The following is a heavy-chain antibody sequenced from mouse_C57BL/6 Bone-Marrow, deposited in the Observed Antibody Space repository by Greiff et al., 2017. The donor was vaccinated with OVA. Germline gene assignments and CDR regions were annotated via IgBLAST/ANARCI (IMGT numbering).Heavy chain of an antibody. Sequence: EVHLVESGPGLVKPSQSLSLTCSVTGYSITSGYYWNWIRQFPGNKLEWMGYISYDGSNNYNPSLKNRISITRDTSKNQFFLKLNSVTTEDTATYYCATLSWFAYWGQGTLVTVSA. V-gene: IGHV3-6*01. J-gene: IGHJ3*01. CDR3: ATLSWFAY. CDR2: ISYDGSN. CDR1: GYSITSGYY.